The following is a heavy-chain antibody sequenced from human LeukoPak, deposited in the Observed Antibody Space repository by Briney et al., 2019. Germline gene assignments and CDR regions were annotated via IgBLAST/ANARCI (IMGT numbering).Heavy chain of an antibody. CDR3: AKAFTVGYCSSTSCSQGSDY. Sequence: PGGSLRLSCAASGFTFSSYAMSWVRQAPGKGLEWVSAISGSGGSTYYADSVKGRFTTSRDNSKNTLYLQMNSLRAEDTAVYYCAKAFTVGYCSSTSCSQGSDYWGQGTLVTVSS. CDR2: ISGSGGST. CDR1: GFTFSSYA. V-gene: IGHV3-23*01. J-gene: IGHJ4*02. D-gene: IGHD2-2*01.